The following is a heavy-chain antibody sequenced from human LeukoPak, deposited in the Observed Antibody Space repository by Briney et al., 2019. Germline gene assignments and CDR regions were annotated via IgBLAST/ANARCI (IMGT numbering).Heavy chain of an antibody. D-gene: IGHD3-16*02. CDR3: ARTSKSPYDYVWGSDQLPYLFDY. CDR2: INQSGTT. Sequence: PSGTLSLTCAIYGGSFSDNYWSWIRQPPGKGLEWIGEINQSGTTNYNPSLKSPVTISVDTSTNQFSLKLSSVTAADTAVYYCARTSKSPYDYVWGSDQLPYLFDYWGQGTLVTVSS. J-gene: IGHJ4*02. CDR1: GGSFSDNY. V-gene: IGHV4-34*01.